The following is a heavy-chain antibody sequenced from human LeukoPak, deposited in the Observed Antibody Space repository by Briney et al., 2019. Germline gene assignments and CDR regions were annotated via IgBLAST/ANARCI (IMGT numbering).Heavy chain of an antibody. Sequence: SETLSLTCTVSGYSISSYYWSWIRQPPGRGLEWIGYIYYIGSTNYNPSLKSRVIMSVDTSKNQFSLKLSSVTAADTAVYYCATTSYYYDSPDYWGQGTLVTVSS. CDR3: ATTSYYYDSPDY. J-gene: IGHJ4*02. V-gene: IGHV4-59*08. CDR2: IYYIGST. D-gene: IGHD3-22*01. CDR1: GYSISSYY.